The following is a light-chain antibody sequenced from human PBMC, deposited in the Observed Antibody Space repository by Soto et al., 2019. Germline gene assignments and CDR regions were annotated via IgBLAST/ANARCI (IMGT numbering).Light chain of an antibody. CDR1: QSVSSY. Sequence: EIVLTQSPATLSLSPGERATLSCRASQSVSSYLAWYQQKPGQAPRLLIYDASNRATGIPARFSGSGSGTDFTLTISSLEPEDFVVYYCQQRSNWLPFTFGPGTKVDIK. J-gene: IGKJ3*01. CDR3: QQRSNWLPFT. V-gene: IGKV3-11*01. CDR2: DAS.